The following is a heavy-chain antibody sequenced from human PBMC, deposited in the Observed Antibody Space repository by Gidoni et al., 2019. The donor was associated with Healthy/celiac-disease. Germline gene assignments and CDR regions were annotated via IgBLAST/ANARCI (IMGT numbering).Heavy chain of an antibody. Sequence: QVQLVQSGAEVKKPGSSVKVSCKASGGTFSSYAISWVRQAPGQGLEWMGRIIPILGIANYAQKFQGRVTITADKSTSTAYMELSSLRSEDTAVYYCARDFYGGVTMIVVPLDYWGQGTLVTVSS. D-gene: IGHD3-22*01. V-gene: IGHV1-69*04. CDR2: IIPILGIA. CDR3: ARDFYGGVTMIVVPLDY. CDR1: GGTFSSYA. J-gene: IGHJ4*02.